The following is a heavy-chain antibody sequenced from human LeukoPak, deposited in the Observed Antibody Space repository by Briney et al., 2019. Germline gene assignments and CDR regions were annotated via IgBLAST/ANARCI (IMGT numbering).Heavy chain of an antibody. Sequence: PGGSLRLSCAASGFTFDDYGMSWVRPAPGKGLEWVSGINWNGGSTGYADSVKGRFTISRDNAKNSLYLQMNSLRAEDTALYYCASYDSSGYYYFDYWGQGTLVTVSS. J-gene: IGHJ4*02. D-gene: IGHD3-22*01. CDR3: ASYDSSGYYYFDY. CDR1: GFTFDDYG. V-gene: IGHV3-20*04. CDR2: INWNGGST.